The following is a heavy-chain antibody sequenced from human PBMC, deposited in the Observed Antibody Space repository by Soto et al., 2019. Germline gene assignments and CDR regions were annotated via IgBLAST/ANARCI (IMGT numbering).Heavy chain of an antibody. CDR3: ARQVVVVVASSADAFDI. D-gene: IGHD2-15*01. CDR2: IWSDGGNK. J-gene: IGHJ3*02. V-gene: IGHV3-33*01. CDR1: GFTFSSYG. Sequence: QVQLVESGGGVVQPGRSLRLSCAASGFTFSSYGMHWVRQAPGKGLEWVAVIWSDGGNKYYADSVKGRFTISRGNSKNTLYLQMNSLRAEDTAVYYCARQVVVVVASSADAFDIWGQGTMVTVSS.